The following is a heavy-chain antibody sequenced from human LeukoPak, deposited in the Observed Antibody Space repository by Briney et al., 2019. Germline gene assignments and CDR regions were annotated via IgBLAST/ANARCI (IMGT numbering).Heavy chain of an antibody. CDR2: ISGSGGST. J-gene: IGHJ4*02. V-gene: IGHV3-23*01. D-gene: IGHD4-17*01. CDR3: ARGSYGDYGY. CDR1: GFTFSGYA. Sequence: GGSLRLSCAASGFTFSGYAMSWVRQAPGKGLEWVSAISGSGGSTYYADSVKGRFTISRDNSKNTLYLQMNSLRAEDTAVYYCARGSYGDYGYWGQGTLVTVSS.